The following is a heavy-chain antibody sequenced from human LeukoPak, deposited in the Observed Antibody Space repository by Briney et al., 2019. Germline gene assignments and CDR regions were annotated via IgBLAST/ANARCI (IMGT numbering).Heavy chain of an antibody. CDR2: ISGSGGST. V-gene: IGHV3-23*01. D-gene: IGHD3-3*01. CDR3: ARSGGRLRFLESAGLTPLDY. Sequence: GGSLRLSCAASGFTFSSYAMSWVRKAPGKGLEWVSAISGSGGSTYYADSVKGRFTISRDNSKNTLYLQMNSLRAEDTAVYYCARSGGRLRFLESAGLTPLDYWGQGTLVTVSS. J-gene: IGHJ4*02. CDR1: GFTFSSYA.